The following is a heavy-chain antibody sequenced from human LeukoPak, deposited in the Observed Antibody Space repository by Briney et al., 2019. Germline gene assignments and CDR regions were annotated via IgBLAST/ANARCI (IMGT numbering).Heavy chain of an antibody. D-gene: IGHD6-19*01. CDR1: GYTFTNYG. CDR2: ISAYSGNT. J-gene: IGHJ5*02. Sequence: ASVKVSCKASGYTFTNYGITWVRQAPGRGLEWMGWISAYSGNTNYAQKLQGRVTMTTDTSTSTAYMELRSLRSDDTAVYYCARERSGWPSPFDWFDPWGQGTLVTVSS. CDR3: ARERSGWPSPFDWFDP. V-gene: IGHV1-18*01.